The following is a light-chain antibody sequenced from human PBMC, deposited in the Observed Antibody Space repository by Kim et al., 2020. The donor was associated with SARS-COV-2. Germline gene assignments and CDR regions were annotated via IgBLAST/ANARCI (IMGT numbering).Light chain of an antibody. J-gene: IGKJ5*01. CDR3: QQYDVWPRS. CDR1: QAIYSN. Sequence: GSPGERVILPCRASQAIYSNPAGYQQKPGQAPRLLIYGASSWGNGVPVRFRGRGSGTDFTFNNSSLQSEGFAVYYCQQYDVWPRSFGQGTRLEIK. CDR2: GAS. V-gene: IGKV3-15*01.